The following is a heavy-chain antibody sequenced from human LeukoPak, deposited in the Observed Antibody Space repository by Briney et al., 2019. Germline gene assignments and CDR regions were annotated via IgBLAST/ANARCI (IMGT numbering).Heavy chain of an antibody. CDR3: ARGYYDSSAYYSADC. CDR1: GYTFSDYY. D-gene: IGHD3-22*01. Sequence: ASVKVSCKASGYTFSDYYIHWVRQAPGQGLEWMGWINPNTGDTNYAQKFQGRVTMTRDTSISTAYMEVTRLKSDDTAVYYCARGYYDSSAYYSADCWGQGTLVTVSS. V-gene: IGHV1-2*02. J-gene: IGHJ4*02. CDR2: INPNTGDT.